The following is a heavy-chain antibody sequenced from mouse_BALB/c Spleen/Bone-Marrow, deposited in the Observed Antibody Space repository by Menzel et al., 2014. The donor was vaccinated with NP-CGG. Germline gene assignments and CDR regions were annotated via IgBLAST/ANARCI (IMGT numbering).Heavy chain of an antibody. Sequence: QVHVKQSGAELVRPGTSVKVSCKASGYAFTNYLIEWVKQRPGQGLEWIGVINPGGGGTNYNEKFKGKATLTADKSSSTAYMQLSSLTSDDSAVYFCARIYYGNYYWGQGTTLTVSS. D-gene: IGHD2-1*01. V-gene: IGHV1-54*01. CDR3: ARIYYGNYY. CDR1: GYAFTNYL. J-gene: IGHJ2*01. CDR2: INPGGGGT.